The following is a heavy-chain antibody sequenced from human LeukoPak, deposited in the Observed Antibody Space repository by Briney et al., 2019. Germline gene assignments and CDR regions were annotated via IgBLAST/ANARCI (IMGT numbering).Heavy chain of an antibody. J-gene: IGHJ4*02. CDR2: TKRRSDGGAA. CDR1: GFTFINAW. Sequence: GGSLRLSCAASGFTFINAWMSWVRQAPGKGLEWVGRTKRRSDGGAADCAAPMKGRFTIPRDDSKNTLYLQMNSLKTEDTAVYYCTTVTDGASDYWGQGTLVTVSS. D-gene: IGHD3-10*01. CDR3: TTVTDGASDY. V-gene: IGHV3-15*01.